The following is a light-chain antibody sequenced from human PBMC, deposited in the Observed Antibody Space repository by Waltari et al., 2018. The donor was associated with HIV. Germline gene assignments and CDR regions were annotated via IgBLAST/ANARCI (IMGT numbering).Light chain of an antibody. CDR1: IANIGAHSG. CDR2: GDR. Sequence: SVLTQPPSVSSAPGQTVTLARTGTIANIGAHSGANWYHQHPGNAPKLLIFGDRNRPSGVPNRFSGSRSGTSASLAITGLQAEDESDYYCQSFASSLSAELFGAGTKLTVL. J-gene: IGLJ3*02. V-gene: IGLV1-40*01. CDR3: QSFASSLSAEL.